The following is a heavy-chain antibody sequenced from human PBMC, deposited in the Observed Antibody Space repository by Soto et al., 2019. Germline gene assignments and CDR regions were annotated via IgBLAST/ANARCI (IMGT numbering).Heavy chain of an antibody. D-gene: IGHD3-16*01. J-gene: IGHJ4*02. Sequence: QVQLQESGPGLVKPSETLSLTCTVSGGSISSYYWSWIRQPPGKGLEWIGYIYYSGSTNYNPSLKSRFTISVDTSKNQFSLKLSSVTAADTAVYYCARDIMSMFDYWGQGTLVTVSS. CDR3: ARDIMSMFDY. V-gene: IGHV4-59*01. CDR2: IYYSGST. CDR1: GGSISSYY.